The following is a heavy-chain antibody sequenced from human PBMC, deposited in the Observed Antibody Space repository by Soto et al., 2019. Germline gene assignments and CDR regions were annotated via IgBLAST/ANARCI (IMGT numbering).Heavy chain of an antibody. Sequence: ASVKVSCKASGYTFTGYYMHWVRQAPGQGLEWMGWINPNSGGTNYAQKFQGRVTMTRDTSISTAYMELSRLRSDDTAVYYCARTDIVVVPAAIDYYYYYGMDVWGQGTTVTVS. CDR1: GYTFTGYY. J-gene: IGHJ6*02. CDR2: INPNSGGT. D-gene: IGHD2-2*02. V-gene: IGHV1-2*02. CDR3: ARTDIVVVPAAIDYYYYYGMDV.